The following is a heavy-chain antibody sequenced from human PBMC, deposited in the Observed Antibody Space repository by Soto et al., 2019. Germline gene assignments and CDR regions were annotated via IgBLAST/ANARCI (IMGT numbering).Heavy chain of an antibody. Sequence: EVQLVESGGGLVQPGGSLRLSCAASGFTFSSYAMHWVRQAPGKGLEYVSAISSNGGSTYYANSVKGRFTISRDNSKNTWYLQMGSLRAEDMAVYYCARGAIEVGGFNYYCMDVWGQGTTVSVSS. J-gene: IGHJ6*02. V-gene: IGHV3-64*01. D-gene: IGHD6-19*01. CDR2: ISSNGGST. CDR3: ARGAIEVGGFNYYCMDV. CDR1: GFTFSSYA.